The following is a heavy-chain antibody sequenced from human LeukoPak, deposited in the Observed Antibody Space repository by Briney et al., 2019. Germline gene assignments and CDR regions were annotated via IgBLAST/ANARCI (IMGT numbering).Heavy chain of an antibody. Sequence: GRSLRPSCATSGFTFSSYAMHWVRQAPGKGLEWVAVISYDGSNKYYADSVKGRFTISRDNSKNTLYLQMNSLRAEDTAVYHCARDFGELPVDYWGQGTLVTVSS. D-gene: IGHD3-16*01. CDR1: GFTFSSYA. J-gene: IGHJ4*02. V-gene: IGHV3-30*01. CDR3: ARDFGELPVDY. CDR2: ISYDGSNK.